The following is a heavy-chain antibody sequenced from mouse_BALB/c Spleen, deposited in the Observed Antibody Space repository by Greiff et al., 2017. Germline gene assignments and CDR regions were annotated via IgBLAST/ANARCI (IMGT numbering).Heavy chain of an antibody. CDR3: TRKESLYYYAMDY. Sequence: EVQLQESGTVLARPGASVKMSCKASGYTFTSYWMHWVKQRPGQGLEWIGAIYPGNSDTSYNQKFKGKAKLTAVTSTSTAYMELSSLTNEDSAVYYCTRKESLYYYAMDYWGQGTSVTVSS. CDR2: IYPGNSDT. CDR1: GYTFTSYW. J-gene: IGHJ4*01. V-gene: IGHV1-5*01.